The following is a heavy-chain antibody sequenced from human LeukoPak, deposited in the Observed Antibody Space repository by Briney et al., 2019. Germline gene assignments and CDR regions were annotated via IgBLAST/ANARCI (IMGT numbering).Heavy chain of an antibody. CDR2: IKQDGTDK. CDR1: GFTFSSYW. D-gene: IGHD4/OR15-4a*01. Sequence: GGSLRLSCAASGFTFSSYWMTWVRQAPAKGLEWVANIKQDGTDKYYVDSVKGRFTISRDNAKNSLFLQLGSLRADDTAVYYCARASMGGRDYHLDSWGQGTLVTGSS. J-gene: IGHJ4*02. V-gene: IGHV3-7*01. CDR3: ARASMGGRDYHLDS.